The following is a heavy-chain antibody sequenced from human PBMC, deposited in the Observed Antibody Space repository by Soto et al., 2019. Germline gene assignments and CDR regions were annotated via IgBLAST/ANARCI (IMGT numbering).Heavy chain of an antibody. CDR3: SRGGDYYYDTVGE. J-gene: IGHJ4*02. CDR2: ISGSGGST. V-gene: IGHV3-23*01. Sequence: EVQLLESGGGLVQPGGSLRLSCAASGFTFSSYAMSWVRQAPGKGLEWVSAISGSGGSTYYADSVKGRFTISRDNSKNTLYLQMSSLRAEDTDVYYCSRGGDYYYDTVGEGGQGTLVTVSS. D-gene: IGHD3-22*01. CDR1: GFTFSSYA.